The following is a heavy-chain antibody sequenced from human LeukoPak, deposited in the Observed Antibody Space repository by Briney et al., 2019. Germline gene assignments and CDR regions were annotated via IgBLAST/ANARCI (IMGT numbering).Heavy chain of an antibody. D-gene: IGHD1-26*01. J-gene: IGHJ5*02. Sequence: NPSETLSLTCAVYGGSFSGYYWSWIRQPPGKGLEWIGEINHSGSTNYNPSLKSRVTISVDTSKNQFSLKLSSVTAADTAVYYCARDSGSGSLGNWFDPWGQGTLVTVSS. V-gene: IGHV4-34*01. CDR3: ARDSGSGSLGNWFDP. CDR2: INHSGST. CDR1: GGSFSGYY.